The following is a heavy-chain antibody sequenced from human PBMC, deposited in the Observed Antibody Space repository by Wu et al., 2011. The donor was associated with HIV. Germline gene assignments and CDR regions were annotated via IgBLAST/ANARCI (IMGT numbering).Heavy chain of an antibody. CDR3: ARGRRPVDTLIRDWYFDL. J-gene: IGHJ2*01. CDR2: SAIYKGNT. CDR1: VHFFAIMV. V-gene: IGHV1-18*01. Sequence: HLVQSRVEHEETSGDLSETLLQGFRVHFFAIMVLPGCDRPLDKGWSGWDGSAIYKGNTNYTHNLQGRVTMATDTPTSTTYMDLRSLRSDDTAVYYCARGRRPVDTLIRDWYFDLWGRGTLVTVSS. D-gene: IGHD5-18*01.